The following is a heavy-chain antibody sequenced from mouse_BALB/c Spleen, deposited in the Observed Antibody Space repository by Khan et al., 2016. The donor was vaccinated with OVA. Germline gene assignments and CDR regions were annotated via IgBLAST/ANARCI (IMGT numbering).Heavy chain of an antibody. J-gene: IGHJ2*01. CDR2: IDPANGNT. CDR1: GFNIKDTY. V-gene: IGHV14-3*02. Sequence: VQLQQPGAGLVKPGASVKLSCTASGFNIKDTYMHWVQQRPEQGLEWIGRIDPANGNTTYDPKFQGKATITADTSSNTAYLQLSSLTSEDTAVYYWARINAWGQGSTLTVSS. CDR3: ARINA.